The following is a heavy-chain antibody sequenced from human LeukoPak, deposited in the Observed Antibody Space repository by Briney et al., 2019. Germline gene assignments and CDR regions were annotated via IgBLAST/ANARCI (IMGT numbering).Heavy chain of an antibody. D-gene: IGHD6-19*01. J-gene: IGHJ4*02. CDR1: GGTFSSYA. Sequence: GASVKVSCKASGGTFSSYAISWVRQAPGQGLEWMGWISAYNGNTNYAQKLQGRVTMTTDTSTSTAYMELRSLRSDDTAVYYCARALESGIAVAGTFDYWGQGTLVTVSS. CDR2: ISAYNGNT. V-gene: IGHV1-18*01. CDR3: ARALESGIAVAGTFDY.